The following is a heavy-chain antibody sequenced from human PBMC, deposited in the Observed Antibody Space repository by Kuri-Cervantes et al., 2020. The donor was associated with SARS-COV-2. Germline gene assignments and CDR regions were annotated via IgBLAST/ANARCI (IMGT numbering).Heavy chain of an antibody. CDR1: GFTFGSYT. CDR3: ARGNIGGKGIYYYYYGMDV. CDR2: ISGSSSFI. Sequence: GGSLRLSCAASGFTFGSYTMNWVRQAPGKGLEWLSSISGSSSFISYADSVEGRFTVSRDNAKNSLYLQIHSLRAEDTAVYYCARGNIGGKGIYYYYYGMDVWGQGTTVTVSS. D-gene: IGHD1-26*01. V-gene: IGHV3-21*01. J-gene: IGHJ6*02.